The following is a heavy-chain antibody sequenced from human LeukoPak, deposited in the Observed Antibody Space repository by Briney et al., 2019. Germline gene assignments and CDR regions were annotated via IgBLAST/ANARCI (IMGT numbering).Heavy chain of an antibody. D-gene: IGHD3-10*01. CDR2: IIPIFGTA. J-gene: IGHJ5*02. CDR3: ARDRDPGHWFDP. CDR1: GGTFSSYA. V-gene: IGHV1-69*01. Sequence: GSSVKVSCKASGGTFSSYAISWVRQAPGQGLEWMGGIIPIFGTANYAQKFQGRVTITADESTSTAYMELSSLRSEDTAVYYCARDRDPGHWFDPWGQGTLVTVSS.